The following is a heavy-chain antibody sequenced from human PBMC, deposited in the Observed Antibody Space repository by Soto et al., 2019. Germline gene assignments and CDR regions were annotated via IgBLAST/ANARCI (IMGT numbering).Heavy chain of an antibody. Sequence: QVQLQESGPGLVKPSETLSLTCTVSGGSISSYYWSWIRQPPGKGLEWIGYIYYSGSTNYNPSLKSRVTISVDTSKNQFSLKLSSVTAADTAVYYCARGRKQISNYYYYYYMDVWGKGTTVTVSS. CDR2: IYYSGST. V-gene: IGHV4-59*01. D-gene: IGHD6-13*01. CDR3: ARGRKQISNYYYYYYMDV. J-gene: IGHJ6*03. CDR1: GGSISSYY.